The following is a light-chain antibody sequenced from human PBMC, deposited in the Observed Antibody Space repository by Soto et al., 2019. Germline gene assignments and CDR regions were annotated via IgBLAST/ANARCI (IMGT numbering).Light chain of an antibody. J-gene: IGKJ4*01. CDR2: DAS. Sequence: EIVLTHSPATLSLSPGERATLSCRASQSVSSYLAWYQQKPGQAPRLLNYDASNRATGIPARFSGSGSGTDFTLTISSLEPEDFAVYYCQQRSNWPPSLTFGGGTKVDIK. CDR1: QSVSSY. CDR3: QQRSNWPPSLT. V-gene: IGKV3-11*01.